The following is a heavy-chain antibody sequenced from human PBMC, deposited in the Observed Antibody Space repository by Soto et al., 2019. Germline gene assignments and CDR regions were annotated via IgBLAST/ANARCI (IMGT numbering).Heavy chain of an antibody. Sequence: EVQLVESGGGLVQPGRSLRLSCAASGFTFDDYAMHWVRRVPGMSLEWVSSISWNSNIIGYADSVKGRFNISRENAKNSLYLQMNSLRPEDTALYYCAKGGPDGFCSGGRCYFDYWGQGTLVTVSS. CDR1: GFTFDDYA. D-gene: IGHD2-15*01. V-gene: IGHV3-9*01. CDR2: ISWNSNII. CDR3: AKGGPDGFCSGGRCYFDY. J-gene: IGHJ4*02.